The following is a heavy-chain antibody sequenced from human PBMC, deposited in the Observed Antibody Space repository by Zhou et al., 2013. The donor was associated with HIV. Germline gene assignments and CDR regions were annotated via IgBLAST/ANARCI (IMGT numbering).Heavy chain of an antibody. CDR1: GGSISSHY. J-gene: IGHJ6*03. V-gene: IGHV4-59*11. Sequence: QVQLQESGPGLVKPSEILSLTCTVSGGSISSHYWSWIRQPPGKGLEWMGYIDYSGSTNYNPSLKSRVTISVDTSKNQFSLKLSSVTAADTAVYYCARSYYYDSSGPMGYYYYMDAWGKGTTVTVSS. D-gene: IGHD3-22*01. CDR2: IDYSGST. CDR3: ARSYYYDSSGPMGYYYYMDA.